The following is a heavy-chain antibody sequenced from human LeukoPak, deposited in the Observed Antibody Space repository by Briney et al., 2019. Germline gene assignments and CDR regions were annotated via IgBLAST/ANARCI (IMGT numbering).Heavy chain of an antibody. CDR3: ARGRAEQQLFDAFDI. CDR2: ISYDGSNK. D-gene: IGHD6-13*01. Sequence: SGGSLRLSCAASGFTFSSYAMHWVRQAPGKGLEWVAVISYDGSNKYYADSVKGRFTISRDNSKNTLYLQMNSLRAEDTAVYYCARGRAEQQLFDAFDIWGQGTMVTVSS. CDR1: GFTFSSYA. V-gene: IGHV3-30*04. J-gene: IGHJ3*02.